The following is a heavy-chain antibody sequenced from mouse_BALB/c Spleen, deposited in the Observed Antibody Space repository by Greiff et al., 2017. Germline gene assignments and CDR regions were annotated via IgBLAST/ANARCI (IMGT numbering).Heavy chain of an antibody. V-gene: IGHV5-9*03. D-gene: IGHD2-14*01. CDR2: ISSGGGNT. Sequence: DVKLVESGGGLVKPGGSLKLSCAASGFTFSSYTMSWVRQTPEKRLEWVATISSGGGNTYYPDSVKGRFTISRDNAKNNLYLQMSSLRSEDTALYYCARIYYRYGDYYAMDYWGQGTSVTVSS. J-gene: IGHJ4*01. CDR3: ARIYYRYGDYYAMDY. CDR1: GFTFSSYT.